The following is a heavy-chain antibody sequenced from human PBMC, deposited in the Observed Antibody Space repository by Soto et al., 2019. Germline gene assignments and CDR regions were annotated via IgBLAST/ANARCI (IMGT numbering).Heavy chain of an antibody. J-gene: IGHJ6*02. CDR1: GYTFTSYD. CDR2: MNPNSGNT. Sequence: QVQLVQSGAEVKKPGASVKVSCKASGYTFTSYDINWVRQATGQGLEWMGWMNPNSGNTGYAQKCQGRVTRPRNTSISTACMELSSLRSEATDVYYCERERTGTTSMDVWGQGTTVTVSS. V-gene: IGHV1-8*01. CDR3: ERERTGTTSMDV. D-gene: IGHD1-1*01.